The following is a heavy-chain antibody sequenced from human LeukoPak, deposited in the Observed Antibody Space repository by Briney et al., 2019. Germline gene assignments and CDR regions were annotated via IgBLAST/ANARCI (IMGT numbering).Heavy chain of an antibody. CDR1: GFTVSSNY. D-gene: IGHD3-16*02. CDR2: IYSGGST. V-gene: IGHV3-66*01. Sequence: PGGSLRLSCAASGFTVSSNYMSWVRQAPGKGLEWVSVIYSGGSTYYADSVKGRFTISRDNAENSLYLQMNSLRAEDTAVYYCARDLYRIFGGVWGKGTTVTVSS. CDR3: ARDLYRIFGGV. J-gene: IGHJ6*04.